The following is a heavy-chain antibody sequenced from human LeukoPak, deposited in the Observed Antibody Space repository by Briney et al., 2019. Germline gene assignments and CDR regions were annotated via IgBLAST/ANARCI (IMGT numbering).Heavy chain of an antibody. CDR3: ARHSWERSDAFDI. D-gene: IGHD1-1*01. V-gene: IGHV3-7*01. CDR2: INQDGTEK. CDR1: GFSFNVYW. J-gene: IGHJ3*02. Sequence: GGSLRLSCAASGFSFNVYWMSWVRQAPGKGLEWVANINQDGTEKYYVDSVKGRFTISRDNAKNSLYLQMNNLRADEKAVYFCARHSWERSDAFDIWGQGAMVTVSS.